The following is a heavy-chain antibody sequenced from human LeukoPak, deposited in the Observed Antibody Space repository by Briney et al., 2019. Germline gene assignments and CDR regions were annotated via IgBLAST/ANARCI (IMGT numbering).Heavy chain of an antibody. V-gene: IGHV1-2*02. CDR3: AREGAGRNDY. CDR2: INPNSGGT. Sequence: ASVKVPCKASGYTLTGYYMHWVRQAPGQGLEWMGWINPNSGGTNYAQKFQGRVTMTRDTSINTAYMELSRLESDDSAVYYCAREGAGRNDYWGQGILVTVSS. J-gene: IGHJ4*02. CDR1: GYTLTGYY. D-gene: IGHD1-1*01.